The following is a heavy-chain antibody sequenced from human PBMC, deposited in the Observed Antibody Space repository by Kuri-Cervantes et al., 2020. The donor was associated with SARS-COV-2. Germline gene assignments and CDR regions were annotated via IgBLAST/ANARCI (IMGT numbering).Heavy chain of an antibody. D-gene: IGHD3-16*01. V-gene: IGHV3-48*02. Sequence: GESLKISCAASGFTFSSYSMNWVRQAPGKGLGWVSYINSSSSTIYYADSVKGRFTISRDNAKNSLYLQMNSLRDEDTAVYYCARDLGGPRFGGMDVWGQGTTVTVSS. CDR2: INSSSSTI. J-gene: IGHJ6*02. CDR3: ARDLGGPRFGGMDV. CDR1: GFTFSSYS.